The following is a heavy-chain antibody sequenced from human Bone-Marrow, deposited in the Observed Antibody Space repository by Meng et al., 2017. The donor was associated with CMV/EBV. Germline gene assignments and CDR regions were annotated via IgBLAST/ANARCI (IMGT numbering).Heavy chain of an antibody. CDR1: GYTFTSYD. Sequence: ASVKVSCKASGYTFTSYDINWVRQATGQGLEWMGWMNPNSGNTGYAQKFQGRVTMTRNTSISTAYMELSSLRSEDTAVYYCARDLKHEIVVPAAIPRDVWGQGTTVTVSS. CDR3: ARDLKHEIVVPAAIPRDV. V-gene: IGHV1-8*01. CDR2: MNPNSGNT. D-gene: IGHD2-2*01. J-gene: IGHJ6*02.